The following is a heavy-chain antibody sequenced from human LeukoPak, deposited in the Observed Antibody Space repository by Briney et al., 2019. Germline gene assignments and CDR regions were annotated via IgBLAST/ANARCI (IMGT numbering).Heavy chain of an antibody. J-gene: IGHJ2*01. Sequence: PSETLSLTCTVSGGSISSYYWSWIRQPPGKGLEWIGYIYYSGSTNYNPSLKSRVTISVDTSKNQFSLKLSSVTAADTAVYYCARDLNIAAAGTDYWYFDLWGRGTLVTVSS. CDR3: ARDLNIAAAGTDYWYFDL. V-gene: IGHV4-59*01. CDR2: IYYSGST. D-gene: IGHD6-13*01. CDR1: GGSISSYY.